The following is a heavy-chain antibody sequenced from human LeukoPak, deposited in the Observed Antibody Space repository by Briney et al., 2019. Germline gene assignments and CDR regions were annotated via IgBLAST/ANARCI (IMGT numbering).Heavy chain of an antibody. J-gene: IGHJ4*02. D-gene: IGHD4-17*01. CDR3: ARGATVPSPFDY. Sequence: ASVKVSCKASGYTFTRYGITWVRQAPGQGPEWMGWISAYNGNTKYAQKLQGRVTMTTDTSTSTAYMELRSLRSDDTAIYYCARGATVPSPFDYWGQGNLVTVSS. CDR2: ISAYNGNT. V-gene: IGHV1-18*01. CDR1: GYTFTRYG.